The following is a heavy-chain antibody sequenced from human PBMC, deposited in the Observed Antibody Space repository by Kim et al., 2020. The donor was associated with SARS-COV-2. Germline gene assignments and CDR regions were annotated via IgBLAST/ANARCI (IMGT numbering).Heavy chain of an antibody. CDR1: GYTFTSYA. D-gene: IGHD3-22*01. Sequence: ASVKVSCKASGYTFTSYAMHWVRQAPGQRLEWMGWINAGNGNTKYSQKFQGRVTITRDTSASTAYMELSSLRSEDTAVYYCARETTDYYDSSGPYYFDYWGQGSVVTVSS. J-gene: IGHJ4*02. CDR2: INAGNGNT. CDR3: ARETTDYYDSSGPYYFDY. V-gene: IGHV1-3*01.